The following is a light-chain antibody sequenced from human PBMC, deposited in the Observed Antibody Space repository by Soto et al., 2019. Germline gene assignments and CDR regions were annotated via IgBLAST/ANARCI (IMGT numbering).Light chain of an antibody. Sequence: QLVLTQSPSASASLGASVKLTCTLSSGHSSYAIAWHQQQPEKGPRYLMKLNSDGSHSKGDGIPDRFSGSSSGAERYLTISGLQSEDEADYSCQTWGTGIKIFGGGTKVTVL. CDR2: LNSDGSH. J-gene: IGLJ2*01. V-gene: IGLV4-69*01. CDR3: QTWGTGIKI. CDR1: SGHSSYA.